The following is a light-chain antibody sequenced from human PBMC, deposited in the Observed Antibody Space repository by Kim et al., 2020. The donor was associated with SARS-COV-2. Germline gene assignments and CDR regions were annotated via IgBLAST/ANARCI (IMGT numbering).Light chain of an antibody. V-gene: IGLV3-21*04. CDR2: YGS. CDR1: NIGSKS. CDR3: QVWDSSSDHRV. Sequence: PGKTARITCGGNNIGSKSVHWYQQKPGQAPVLVIYYGSDRPSGIPERFSGSNSGNTATLTISRVEAGDEADYYCQVWDSSSDHRVFGGGTQLTVL. J-gene: IGLJ3*02.